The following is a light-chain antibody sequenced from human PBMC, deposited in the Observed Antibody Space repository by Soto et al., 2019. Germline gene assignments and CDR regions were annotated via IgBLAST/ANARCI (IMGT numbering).Light chain of an antibody. V-gene: IGKV2-28*01. CDR1: QSLLYSTYNY. J-gene: IGKJ2*01. CDR2: LSS. Sequence: DIVMTQSPLSLAVTPGEPASISCRSSQSLLYSTYNYLDWYLQKPGQSPQLLIYLSSTRASGVPDRLSGSGSGTDFTLKISRVEAEDVGVYYCMQALQTPYTFGQGTKLEIK. CDR3: MQALQTPYT.